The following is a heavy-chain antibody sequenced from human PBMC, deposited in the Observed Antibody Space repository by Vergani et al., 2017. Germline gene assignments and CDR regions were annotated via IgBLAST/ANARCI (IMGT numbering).Heavy chain of an antibody. CDR3: ARDDYGYYVFAFDI. J-gene: IGHJ3*02. CDR1: GGTFSSYT. V-gene: IGHV1-69*08. Sequence: VKLGQSGAEGKKPGSSVKASCKASGGTFSSYTISWVRQATGQGIEWMGRIIPILGIANYAQKFQGRVTITADKSTSTAYMELSSLRSEDTAVYYCARDDYGYYVFAFDIWGRGTMVTVSS. D-gene: IGHD4-17*01. CDR2: IIPILGIA.